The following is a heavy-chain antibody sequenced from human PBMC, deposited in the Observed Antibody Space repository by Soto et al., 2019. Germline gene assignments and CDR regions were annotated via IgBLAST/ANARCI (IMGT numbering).Heavy chain of an antibody. D-gene: IGHD3-22*01. J-gene: IGHJ4*02. Sequence: PSETLSLTCTVSGGSISSYYWSWIRQPPGKGLEWIGYIYYSGSTNYNPSLKSRVTISVDTSKNQFSLKLNSMTAADTAVYYCARARSYYYFSGGDYSEFDYWGQGTLFT. CDR1: GGSISSYY. CDR2: IYYSGST. CDR3: ARARSYYYFSGGDYSEFDY. V-gene: IGHV4-59*08.